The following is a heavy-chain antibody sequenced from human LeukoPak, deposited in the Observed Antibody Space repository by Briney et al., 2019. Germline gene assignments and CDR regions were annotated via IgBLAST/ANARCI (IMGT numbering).Heavy chain of an antibody. D-gene: IGHD3-3*01. CDR3: ARGSGLAAFDI. J-gene: IGHJ3*02. Sequence: GGSLRLSCAASGFTVSSNYMSWVRQAPGKGLEWVSVIYSGGSTYYADSVKGRFTISRDNSKNTLYLQMSSLRAEDTAVYYCARGSGLAAFDIWGQGTMVTVSS. V-gene: IGHV3-53*01. CDR1: GFTVSSNY. CDR2: IYSGGST.